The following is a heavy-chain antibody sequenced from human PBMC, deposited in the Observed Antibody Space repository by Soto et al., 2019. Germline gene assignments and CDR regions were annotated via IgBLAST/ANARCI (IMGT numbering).Heavy chain of an antibody. J-gene: IGHJ4*02. CDR3: ARDEGYGDYVVGAY. D-gene: IGHD4-17*01. CDR1: GFTFSDYY. CDR2: ISSSSSYT. Sequence: GGSLRLSCAASGFTFSDYYMSWIRQAPGKGLEWVSYISSSSSYTNYADSVKGRFTISRDNAKNSLYLQMNSLRAEDTAVYYGARDEGYGDYVVGAYWGQGTLVTVSS. V-gene: IGHV3-11*06.